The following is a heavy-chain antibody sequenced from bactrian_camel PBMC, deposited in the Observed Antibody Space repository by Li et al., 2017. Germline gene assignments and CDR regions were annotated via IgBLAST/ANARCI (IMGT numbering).Heavy chain of an antibody. Sequence: QVQLVESGGDSVRAEGSLRLSCAVSGYAHTAYCMAWFRQSPGKRREGIAWLDGDGNIAYSDSLKGRFTVSRDNAKNMLYLQLNNLKVEDTAMYYCAEGRTEVPHDCCASKGTQVTVS. D-gene: IGHD6*01. CDR2: LDGDGNI. V-gene: IGHV3S1*01. CDR1: GYAHTAYC. J-gene: IGHJ4*01.